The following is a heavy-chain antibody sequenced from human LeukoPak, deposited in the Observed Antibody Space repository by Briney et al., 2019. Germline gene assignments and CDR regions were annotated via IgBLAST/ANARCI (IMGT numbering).Heavy chain of an antibody. CDR3: ASRANWGSRGNWFDP. J-gene: IGHJ5*02. D-gene: IGHD7-27*01. CDR1: GGSISSYY. V-gene: IGHV4-59*01. CDR2: IYYSGST. Sequence: SETLSLTCTVSGGSISSYYWSWIRQPPGKGLEWIGYIYYSGSTNYNPSLKSRVTISVDTSKNQFSLKLSSVTAADTAVYYCASRANWGSRGNWFDPWGQGTLVTVSS.